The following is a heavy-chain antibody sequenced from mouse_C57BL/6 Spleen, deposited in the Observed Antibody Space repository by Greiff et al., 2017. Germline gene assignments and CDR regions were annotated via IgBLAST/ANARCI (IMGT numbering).Heavy chain of an antibody. CDR3: ASSGARGSFDY. V-gene: IGHV1-55*01. CDR1: GYTFTSYW. J-gene: IGHJ2*01. Sequence: QVHVKQPGAELVKPGASVKMSCKASGYTFTSYWITWVKQRPGQGLEWIGDIYPGSGSTNYNEKFKSKATLTVDTSSSTAYMQLSSLTSEDSAVYYCASSGARGSFDYWGQGTTLTVSS. D-gene: IGHD4-1*01. CDR2: IYPGSGST.